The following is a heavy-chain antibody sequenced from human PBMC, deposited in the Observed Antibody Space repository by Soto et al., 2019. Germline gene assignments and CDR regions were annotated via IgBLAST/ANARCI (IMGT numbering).Heavy chain of an antibody. V-gene: IGHV1-69*01. CDR3: ARVGTTQGWFDP. Sequence: QVQLVQSGAEVKKPGSSVNVSCKAAGGTFSSYAISWVLQAPVQGLEWMGGIIPIFGTATYAQKCQGRVTITADESTSTAYMELSSLRSEDTAVYYCARVGTTQGWFDPCGQGTLVTVSS. CDR1: GGTFSSYA. CDR2: IIPIFGTA. D-gene: IGHD7-27*01. J-gene: IGHJ5*02.